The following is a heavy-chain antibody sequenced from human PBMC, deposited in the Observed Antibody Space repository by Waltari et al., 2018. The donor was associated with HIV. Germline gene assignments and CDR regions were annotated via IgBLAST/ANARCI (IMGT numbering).Heavy chain of an antibody. V-gene: IGHV1-3*01. CDR3: ARCFSSSWYYYGMDV. J-gene: IGHJ6*02. D-gene: IGHD6-13*01. Sequence: QVQLVQSGAEVKKPGASVKVSCKASGYTLTSYAIHWVRQAPGQRLGWMGWINAGKDNTKYSQKFQGRVTITRDTSANSAYMELSSLRSEDTAVYYCARCFSSSWYYYGMDVWGQGTTVTVSS. CDR2: INAGKDNT. CDR1: GYTLTSYA.